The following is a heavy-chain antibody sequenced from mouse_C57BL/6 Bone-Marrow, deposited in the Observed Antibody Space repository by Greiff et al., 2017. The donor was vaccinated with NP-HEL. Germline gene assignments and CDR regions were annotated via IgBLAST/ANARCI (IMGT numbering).Heavy chain of an antibody. CDR2: IRNKANGYTT. V-gene: IGHV7-3*01. CDR3: ARGVITTVVAPYAMDY. J-gene: IGHJ4*01. D-gene: IGHD1-1*01. Sequence: DVMLVESGGGLVQPGGSLSLSCAASGFTFTDYYMSWVRQPPGKALEWLGFIRNKANGYTTESSASVTGRFTISRDNSQSILYLQMNALRAEDSATYYCARGVITTVVAPYAMDYWGQGTSVTVSS. CDR1: GFTFTDYY.